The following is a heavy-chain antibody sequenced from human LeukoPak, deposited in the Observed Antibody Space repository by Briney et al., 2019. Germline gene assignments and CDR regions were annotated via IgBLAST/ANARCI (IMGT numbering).Heavy chain of an antibody. D-gene: IGHD3-22*01. Sequence: ASVKVSCKASGYTFTNYYMHWVRQGPGLGFEWMGWINPKSGGTSYPQKFQGRVTMTRDTSISTAYMELSRLRSDDTAVYYCARFYDSSGYYFQYNWFDPWGQGTLVTVSS. J-gene: IGHJ5*02. CDR3: ARFYDSSGYYFQYNWFDP. CDR2: INPKSGGT. V-gene: IGHV1-2*02. CDR1: GYTFTNYY.